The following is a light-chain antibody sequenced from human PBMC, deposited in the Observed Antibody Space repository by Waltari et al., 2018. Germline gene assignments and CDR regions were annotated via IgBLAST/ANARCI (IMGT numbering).Light chain of an antibody. Sequence: SYALTQSPSVSVSPGQTSILSCSGDELPTRFAYGYQQKPGQAPLLIIFKDSQRPSEIPVRFSGSSSGTTATLTITGVQAEDEADYYCQSTDSSGTDVVFGGGTRVTVL. CDR1: ELPTRF. V-gene: IGLV3-25*03. CDR2: KDS. CDR3: QSTDSSGTDVV. J-gene: IGLJ2*01.